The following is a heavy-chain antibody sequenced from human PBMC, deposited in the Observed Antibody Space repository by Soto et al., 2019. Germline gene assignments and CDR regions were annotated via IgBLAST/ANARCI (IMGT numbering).Heavy chain of an antibody. Sequence: QVQLVQSGAEVKKPGASVKVSCKASGYTFTGYYMHWVRQAPGQGLEWMGWINPIFGTANYAQKFQGRVTITADESTSTAYMELSSLRSEDTAVYYCARDHPNGDGYNSLGYWGQGTLVTVSS. V-gene: IGHV1-69*01. CDR2: INPIFGTA. CDR1: GYTFTGYY. CDR3: ARDHPNGDGYNSLGY. D-gene: IGHD5-12*01. J-gene: IGHJ4*02.